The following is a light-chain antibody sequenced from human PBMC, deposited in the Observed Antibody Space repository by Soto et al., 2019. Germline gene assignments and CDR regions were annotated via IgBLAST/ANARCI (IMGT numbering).Light chain of an antibody. CDR3: QQYGSSPEK. CDR1: QSVSSSF. Sequence: EIVLTQSPGTLSLSPGERATLSCRASQSVSSSFLAWYQQKPGQAPRLLIYGASSRATGIPDRFSGSGSGTDFTLTISRLEPEDFAVYYCQQYGSSPEKFGQGT. CDR2: GAS. J-gene: IGKJ1*01. V-gene: IGKV3-20*01.